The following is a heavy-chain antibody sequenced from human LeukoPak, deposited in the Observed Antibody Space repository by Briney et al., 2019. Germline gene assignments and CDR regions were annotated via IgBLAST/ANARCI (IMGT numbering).Heavy chain of an antibody. D-gene: IGHD5-18*01. CDR2: IIPILGIA. V-gene: IGHV1-69*04. CDR3: ARDLAPDTAMADLFDY. CDR1: GYTFTSYY. J-gene: IGHJ4*02. Sequence: ASVKVSCKASGYTFTSYYMHRVRQAPGQGLEWMGRIIPILGIANYAQKFQGRVTITADKSTSTAYMELSSLRSEDTAVYYCARDLAPDTAMADLFDYWGRGTLVTVSS.